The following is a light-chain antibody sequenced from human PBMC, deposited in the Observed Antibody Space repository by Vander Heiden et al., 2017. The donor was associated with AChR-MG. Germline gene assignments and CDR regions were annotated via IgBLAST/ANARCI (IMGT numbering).Light chain of an antibody. CDR2: DAS. V-gene: IGKV1-33*01. J-gene: IGKJ2*01. CDR3: QQYDYLLHYT. CDR1: QDITNF. Sequence: SQMTQSLSLPPFPVGDTVSLTCQASQDITNFLNWYQQKPGKAPKLLIYDASNLEKGVPTRFSGNGSRTHFTFTINSLQPEDIATYYYQQYDYLLHYTFGQGTKLEMK.